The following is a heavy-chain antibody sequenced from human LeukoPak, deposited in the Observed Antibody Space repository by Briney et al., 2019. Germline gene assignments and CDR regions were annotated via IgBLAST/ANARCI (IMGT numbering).Heavy chain of an antibody. V-gene: IGHV3-30*18. Sequence: PGGSLRLSCAASGFIFSSYGMHWVRQAPGKGLEWVAVISYDGSNKYYADSVKGRFTISRDNSKNTLYLQMNSLRAEDTAVYYCAKIVSHYYDSSGFPGAFDIWGQGTMVTVSS. D-gene: IGHD3-22*01. CDR3: AKIVSHYYDSSGFPGAFDI. CDR1: GFIFSSYG. J-gene: IGHJ3*02. CDR2: ISYDGSNK.